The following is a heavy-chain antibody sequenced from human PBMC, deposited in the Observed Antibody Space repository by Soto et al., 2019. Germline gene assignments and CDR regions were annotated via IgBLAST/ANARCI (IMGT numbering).Heavy chain of an antibody. CDR2: IRSRSGTT. J-gene: IGHJ4*02. Sequence: EVQLVESGGGLVQPGGSLRLSCAASGFSFSKAWMNWVRQAPGKGLEWVGRIRSRSGTTDYAAPVKGRFTISRDDSKNTLYLQMNSLKVEDTAVYFCTTAGNPNIVDHWGQGTLVIVSS. V-gene: IGHV3-15*07. CDR1: GFSFSKAW. CDR3: TTAGNPNIVDH.